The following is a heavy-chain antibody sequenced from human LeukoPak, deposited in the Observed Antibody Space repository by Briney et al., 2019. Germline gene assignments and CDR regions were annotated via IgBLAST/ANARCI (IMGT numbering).Heavy chain of an antibody. J-gene: IGHJ4*02. V-gene: IGHV3-73*01. CDR1: GFTFSGSA. CDR3: TRPTPDSQH. CDR2: IRSKANSYAT. D-gene: IGHD3-22*01. Sequence: GGSLRLSCAASGFTFSGSAMHWVRQASGKGLEWVGRIRSKANSYATAYAASVKGRFTISRDDSKNTAYLQMNSLKTEDTAVYYCTRPTPDSQHWGQGTLVTVSP.